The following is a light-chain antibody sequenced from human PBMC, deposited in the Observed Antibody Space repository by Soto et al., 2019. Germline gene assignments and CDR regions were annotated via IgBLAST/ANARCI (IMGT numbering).Light chain of an antibody. CDR3: SAWDDSLNGVV. CDR2: SNN. Sequence: QSVLTQPPSASGTPGQRVTISCSGSSSNIGSNTVNWYQQLPGTAPKLLIYSNNQRPSGVPDRFSGSKSGTSASLAISGLQSKDESDYYCSAWDDSLNGVVFGGGTTLTVL. J-gene: IGLJ2*01. V-gene: IGLV1-44*01. CDR1: SSNIGSNT.